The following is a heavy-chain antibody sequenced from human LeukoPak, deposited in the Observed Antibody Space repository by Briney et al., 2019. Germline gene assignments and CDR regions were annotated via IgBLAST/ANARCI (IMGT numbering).Heavy chain of an antibody. J-gene: IGHJ5*02. CDR1: GGSISSGGYY. CDR2: IYYSGST. Sequence: SQALSLTCTVSGGSISSGGYYWSWIRQHPGKGLEWIGYIYYSGSTYYNPSLKSRVTISVDTSKNQFSLKLSSATAADTAVYYCARDSVNTGGDPWGQGTLVTVSS. D-gene: IGHD3-10*01. V-gene: IGHV4-31*03. CDR3: ARDSVNTGGDP.